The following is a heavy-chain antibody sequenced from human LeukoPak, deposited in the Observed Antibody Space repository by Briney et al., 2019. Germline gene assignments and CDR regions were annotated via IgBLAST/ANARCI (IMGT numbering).Heavy chain of an antibody. V-gene: IGHV3-30-3*01. D-gene: IGHD2-2*03. CDR2: ISYDGSNK. CDR3: AREGGYCSSPSCPRGSYYYYGMDF. CDR1: GFTFSSYG. Sequence: GRSLRLSGAASGFTFSSYGMHWVRQAPGKGLEWVAVISYDGSNKYYADSVKGRFTISRDNSKNTLYLQMNSLRAEDTAVYYCAREGGYCSSPSCPRGSYYYYGMDFWGQGTTVTVSS. J-gene: IGHJ6*02.